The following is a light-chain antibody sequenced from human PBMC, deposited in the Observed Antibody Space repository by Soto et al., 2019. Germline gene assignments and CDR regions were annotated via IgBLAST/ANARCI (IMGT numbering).Light chain of an antibody. V-gene: IGKV1-5*01. Sequence: DIQMTQSPSTLSASVGDRVTITCRASQSISSWLAWYQQKPGKAPKLLIYDASSLESGFPSRFSGSGSGTEFTRTIRSLQPDDFATYYCQPYNSYPLTFGGGTKVEIK. J-gene: IGKJ4*01. CDR3: QPYNSYPLT. CDR2: DAS. CDR1: QSISSW.